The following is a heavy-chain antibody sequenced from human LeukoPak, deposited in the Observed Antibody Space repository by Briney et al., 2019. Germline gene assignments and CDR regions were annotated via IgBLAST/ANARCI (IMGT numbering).Heavy chain of an antibody. Sequence: SETLSLTCAVSGGSISSSNWWSWVRQPPGKGLEWIGEIYHSGSTNYNPSLKSRVTISVDTSKNQFSLKLSSVTAADTAVYYCARRRSFWSGYYWDYWGQGTLVTVSS. CDR2: IYHSGST. J-gene: IGHJ4*02. CDR1: GGSISSSNW. V-gene: IGHV4-4*02. CDR3: ARRRSFWSGYYWDY. D-gene: IGHD3-3*01.